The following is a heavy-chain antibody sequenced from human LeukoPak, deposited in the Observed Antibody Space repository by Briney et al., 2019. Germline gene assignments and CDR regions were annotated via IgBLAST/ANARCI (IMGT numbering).Heavy chain of an antibody. Sequence: ASEKVSCKASGYTFTGYYMHWVRQAPGQGLEWMGWINPNSGGTNYAQKFQGRVTMTRDTSISTAYMELSRLRSDDTAVYYCARAYYYGSPTHFDYWGQGTLVTVSS. D-gene: IGHD3-10*01. CDR1: GYTFTGYY. CDR3: ARAYYYGSPTHFDY. CDR2: INPNSGGT. V-gene: IGHV1-2*02. J-gene: IGHJ4*02.